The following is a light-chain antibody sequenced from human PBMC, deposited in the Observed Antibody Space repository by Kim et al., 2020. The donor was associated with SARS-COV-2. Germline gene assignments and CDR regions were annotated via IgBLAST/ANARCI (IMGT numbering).Light chain of an antibody. Sequence: EIVLTQSPGTLSLSPGGRATLSCRVSQSVDNRYLAWYQQKPGQGPRLLISGASSRATGISDRFSGSGSRTDFTLTISRLEPEDSAVYYFQQYDISPYNFGQGTKLEI. CDR1: QSVDNRY. J-gene: IGKJ2*01. CDR3: QQYDISPYN. V-gene: IGKV3-20*01. CDR2: GAS.